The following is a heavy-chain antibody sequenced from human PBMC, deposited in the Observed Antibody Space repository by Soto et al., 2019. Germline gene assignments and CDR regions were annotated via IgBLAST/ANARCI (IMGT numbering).Heavy chain of an antibody. V-gene: IGHV1-18*01. J-gene: IGHJ4*02. CDR2: ISAYNGNT. Sequence: QIQLVQSGAEVKKPGASVKVSCNASGYTFSSYHITWVRQAPGQGLEWMGWISAYNGNTNYAQNLQGRVTMTTDPSTSTAYMGLRSLRSDDTAVYYCARDLPPVDYWGQGTLVTVSS. CDR1: GYTFSSYH. CDR3: ARDLPPVDY.